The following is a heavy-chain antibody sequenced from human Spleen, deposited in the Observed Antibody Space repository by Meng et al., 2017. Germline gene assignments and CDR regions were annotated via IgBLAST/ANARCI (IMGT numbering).Heavy chain of an antibody. Sequence: QVQLQQSGPGLVKPSQTLPLTCAISGDSVSSNSAAWNWIRQSPSRGLEWLGRTYYRSKWYNDYAVSVKSRITINPDTSKNQFSLQLNSVTPGDTAVYYCARGFAPVAPGAFDYWGQGALVTVSS. D-gene: IGHD2-2*01. CDR1: GDSVSSNSAA. J-gene: IGHJ4*02. CDR3: ARGFAPVAPGAFDY. CDR2: TYYRSKWYN. V-gene: IGHV6-1*01.